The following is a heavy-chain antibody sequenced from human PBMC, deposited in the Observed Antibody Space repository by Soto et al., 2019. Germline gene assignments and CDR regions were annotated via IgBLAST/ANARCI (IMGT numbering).Heavy chain of an antibody. J-gene: IGHJ6*02. V-gene: IGHV3-48*02. Sequence: PGGSLRLSGAASGFTFSFYSINWVRQAPWKGLEWVSYISGSSTTIYYADSVKGRFTISRDNAKNSLYLQMNSLRDEDTAVYYCARLYYGSGSSPYYYYGMDVLGQRTTVTFSS. CDR1: GFTFSFYS. D-gene: IGHD3-10*01. CDR3: ARLYYGSGSSPYYYYGMDV. CDR2: ISGSSTTI.